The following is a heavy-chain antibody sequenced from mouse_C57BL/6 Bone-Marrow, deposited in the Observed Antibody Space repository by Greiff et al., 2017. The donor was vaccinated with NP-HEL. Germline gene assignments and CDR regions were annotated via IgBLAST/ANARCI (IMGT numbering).Heavy chain of an antibody. CDR2: ISNLAYSI. V-gene: IGHV5-15*01. J-gene: IGHJ4*01. CDR3: ARSFYYYGSSYAMDY. CDR1: GFTFSDYG. D-gene: IGHD1-1*01. Sequence: EVQVVESGGGLVQPGGSLKLSCAASGFTFSDYGMAWVRQAPRKGPEWVAFISNLAYSIYYADTVTGRFPIPRENAKNTLYLEMSSLRSEDTAMYYCARSFYYYGSSYAMDYWGQGTSVTVSS.